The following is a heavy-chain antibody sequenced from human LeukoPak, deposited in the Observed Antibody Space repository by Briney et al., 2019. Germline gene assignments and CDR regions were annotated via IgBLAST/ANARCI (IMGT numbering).Heavy chain of an antibody. J-gene: IGHJ6*02. Sequence: GGSLRLSCAASGFTFSSYSMNWVRQAPGKGLEWVSSINSSSSYIYYADSVKGRFTISRDNVKNSLYLQMNSLRAEDTAVYYCARSIVVVVAATVNYYGMDVWGQGTTVTVSS. CDR2: INSSSSYI. CDR3: ARSIVVVVAATVNYYGMDV. V-gene: IGHV3-21*01. D-gene: IGHD2-15*01. CDR1: GFTFSSYS.